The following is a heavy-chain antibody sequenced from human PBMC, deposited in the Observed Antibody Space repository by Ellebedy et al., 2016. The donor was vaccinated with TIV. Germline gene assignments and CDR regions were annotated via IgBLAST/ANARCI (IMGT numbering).Heavy chain of an antibody. CDR2: ISADGVSA. CDR1: GFTFSSFA. CDR3: AGRAYNWNDGSLFDY. J-gene: IGHJ4*02. D-gene: IGHD1-1*01. Sequence: ETLSLTCAASGFTFSSFAMHWVRQAPGKGLEWLSVISADGVSAYHAGSVKGRFTITRDNSKNTLYLQMNNLRAEDTAVYYCAGRAYNWNDGSLFDYWGQGTLVTVSS. V-gene: IGHV3-23*01.